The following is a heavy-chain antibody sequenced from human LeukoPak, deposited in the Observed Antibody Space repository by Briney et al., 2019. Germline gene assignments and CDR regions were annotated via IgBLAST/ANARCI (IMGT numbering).Heavy chain of an antibody. CDR1: GYTFTTYD. CDR2: MNPNSGNT. CDR3: AKNVRDTGTFDS. D-gene: IGHD5-18*01. Sequence: ASVKVSCKASGYTFTTYDINWVRQATGQGLEWMGWMNPNSGNTGYAQRFQGRVTMTRDTSISTAYMELNSLTSEDTAVYYCAKNVRDTGTFDSWGRGTLVTVSS. J-gene: IGHJ4*02. V-gene: IGHV1-8*01.